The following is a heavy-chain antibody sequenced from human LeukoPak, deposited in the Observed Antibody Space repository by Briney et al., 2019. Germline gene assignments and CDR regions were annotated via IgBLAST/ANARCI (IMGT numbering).Heavy chain of an antibody. CDR1: GGIFSSYA. J-gene: IGHJ4*02. CDR2: IIPILGIA. V-gene: IGHV1-69*04. D-gene: IGHD2-15*01. CDR3: VVVVVANQFDY. Sequence: SVKVSCKASGGIFSSYAISWLRQAPGQGLEWMGRIIPILGIANYAQKFQGRVTITADKSTSTAYMELSSLRSEDTAVYYCVVVVVANQFDYWGQGTLVTVSS.